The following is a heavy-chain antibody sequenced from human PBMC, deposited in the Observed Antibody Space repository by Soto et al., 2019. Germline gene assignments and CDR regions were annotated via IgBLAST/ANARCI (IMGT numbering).Heavy chain of an antibody. CDR1: GFTFSSYA. CDR3: ANVGLTMVRGVDYYYYGMDV. Sequence: GGSLRLSCAASGFTFSSYAMSWVRQAPGKGLEWVSAISGSGGSTYYADSVKGRFTISRDNSKNTLYLQMNSLRAEDTAVYYCANVGLTMVRGVDYYYYGMDVWGQGTTVTVSS. CDR2: ISGSGGST. D-gene: IGHD3-10*01. V-gene: IGHV3-23*01. J-gene: IGHJ6*02.